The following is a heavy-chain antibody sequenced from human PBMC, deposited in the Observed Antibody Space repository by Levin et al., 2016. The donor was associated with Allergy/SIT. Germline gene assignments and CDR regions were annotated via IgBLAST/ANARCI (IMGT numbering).Heavy chain of an antibody. D-gene: IGHD6-6*01. CDR3: ARDPGWYSASSGFDP. CDR1: GFTFSSYG. Sequence: GESLKISCAASGFTFSSYGMHWVRQAPGKGLEWVSFISSTSSFSYIYYADSVKGRFTISRDNPKNSLYLQMNSLRAEDTAVYYCARDPGWYSASSGFDPWGQGTLVTVSS. CDR2: ISSTSSFSYI. V-gene: IGHV3-21*06. J-gene: IGHJ5*02.